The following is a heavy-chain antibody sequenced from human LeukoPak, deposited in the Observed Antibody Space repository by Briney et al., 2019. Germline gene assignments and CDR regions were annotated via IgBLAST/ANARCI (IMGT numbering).Heavy chain of an antibody. CDR1: GFTFGDYA. CDR3: TRDGGSYSGYYFDY. J-gene: IGHJ4*02. V-gene: IGHV3-49*04. Sequence: GGSLRLSCTASGFTFGDYAMSWARQAPGEGLEWVGFIRSKAYGGTTEYAASVKGRFTISRDDSKSIAYLQMNSLKTEDTAVYYCTRDGGSYSGYYFDYWGQGTLVTVSS. CDR2: IRSKAYGGTT. D-gene: IGHD1-26*01.